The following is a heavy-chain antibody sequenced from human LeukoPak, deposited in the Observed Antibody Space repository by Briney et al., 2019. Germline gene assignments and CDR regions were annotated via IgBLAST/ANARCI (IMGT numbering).Heavy chain of an antibody. CDR3: AKAGGVKTAALDLDY. J-gene: IGHJ4*02. V-gene: IGHV4-59*01. Sequence: SETLSLSCTVSGGSISDYSWSWIRQPPGKGLEWIGNIYYSGSANHNPSLKSRVTISRDTSKNQFSLKLTSVTAADTAVYYCAKAGGVKTAALDLDYWGQGTLVTVSS. CDR2: IYYSGSA. CDR1: GGSISDYS. D-gene: IGHD6-25*01.